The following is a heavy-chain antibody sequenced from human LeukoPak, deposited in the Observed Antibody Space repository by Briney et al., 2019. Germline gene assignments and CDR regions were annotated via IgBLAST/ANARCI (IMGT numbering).Heavy chain of an antibody. Sequence: GGSLRLSCAASGFAFSNYWMTWVRQAPGKGLQWVANIKPDGTEKNYVDSVKGRFTISRDNSKNTLYLHMDSLRPDDTAIYYCTKELHVAVAVADYYYFYMDVWGRGTAVTVSS. V-gene: IGHV3-7*03. CDR2: IKPDGTEK. CDR3: TKELHVAVAVADYYYFYMDV. CDR1: GFAFSNYW. D-gene: IGHD6-19*01. J-gene: IGHJ6*03.